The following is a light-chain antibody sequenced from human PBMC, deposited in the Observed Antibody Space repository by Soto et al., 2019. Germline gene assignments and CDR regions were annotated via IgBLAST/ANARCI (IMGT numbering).Light chain of an antibody. CDR1: QSVSSTY. J-gene: IGKJ1*01. Sequence: DIVMTQSPALVSASLGERVTLSCRASQSVSSTYLAWYQQKPGQAPRLLIYGASSRATGIPDRFSGSGSGTDFTLTIRRLEPEDFSVYYCQQHGSSPRTFGQGTKVDI. V-gene: IGKV3-20*01. CDR3: QQHGSSPRT. CDR2: GAS.